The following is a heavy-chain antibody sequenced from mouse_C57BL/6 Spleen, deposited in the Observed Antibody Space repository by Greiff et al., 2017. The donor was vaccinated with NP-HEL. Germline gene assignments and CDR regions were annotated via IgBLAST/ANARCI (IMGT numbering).Heavy chain of an antibody. Sequence: VQLKESGAELVRPGASVKLSCTASGFNIKDDYMHWVKQRPEQGLEWIGWIDPENGDTEYASKFQGKATITADTSSNTAYLQLSSLTSEDTAVYYCTTVTTASYDYDFYAMDYWGQGTSVTVSS. D-gene: IGHD2-4*01. CDR1: GFNIKDDY. CDR2: IDPENGDT. CDR3: TTVTTASYDYDFYAMDY. V-gene: IGHV14-4*01. J-gene: IGHJ4*01.